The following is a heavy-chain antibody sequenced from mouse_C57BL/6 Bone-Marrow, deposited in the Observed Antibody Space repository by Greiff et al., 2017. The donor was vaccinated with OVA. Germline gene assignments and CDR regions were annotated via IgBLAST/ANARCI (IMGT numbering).Heavy chain of an antibody. V-gene: IGHV5-9-1*02. D-gene: IGHD2-1*01. CDR3: TRLLDAMDY. J-gene: IGHJ4*01. CDR1: GFTFSSYA. CDR2: ISSGGDYI. Sequence: EVQGVESGEGLVKPGGSLKLSCAASGFTFSSYAMSWVRQTREKRLEWVAYISSGGDYIYYADTVKGRFTISRDNARNTLYLQMRSLKSEDTAMYYCTRLLDAMDYWGEGTSVPVSS.